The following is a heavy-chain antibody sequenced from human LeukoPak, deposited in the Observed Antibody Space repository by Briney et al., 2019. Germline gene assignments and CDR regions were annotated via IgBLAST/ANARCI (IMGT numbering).Heavy chain of an antibody. V-gene: IGHV4-4*02. D-gene: IGHD3-10*01. CDR3: ARAHSYGSGSYYIDY. CDR2: IYHSGST. J-gene: IGHJ4*02. CDR1: GDSIISSNW. Sequence: KASETLSLTCAVSGDSIISSNWWSWVRQPPGKGLEWIGEIYHSGSTNYNPSLKSRVTISVDKSKNQVSLKLSSVTAADTALYYCARAHSYGSGSYYIDYWGQGTLVTVSS.